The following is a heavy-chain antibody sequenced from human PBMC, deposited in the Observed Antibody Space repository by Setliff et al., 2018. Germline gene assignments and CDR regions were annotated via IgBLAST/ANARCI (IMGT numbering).Heavy chain of an antibody. Sequence: GGSLRLSCAASGFSFNGYAMNWVRQAPGRGLEWVSYISSTSSSIYYADSVKGRFTISRDSAKNSLYLQMDSLRAEDTAVYYCARVGVFGGGYFDFWGQGTLVTVS. D-gene: IGHD3-16*01. CDR1: GFSFNGYA. CDR2: ISSTSSSI. CDR3: ARVGVFGGGYFDF. V-gene: IGHV3-48*01. J-gene: IGHJ4*02.